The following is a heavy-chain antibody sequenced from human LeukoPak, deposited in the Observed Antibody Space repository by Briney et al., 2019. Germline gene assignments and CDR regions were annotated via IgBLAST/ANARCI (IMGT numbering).Heavy chain of an antibody. D-gene: IGHD6-13*01. CDR3: ATVRRIAAAGTAEYFQH. CDR1: GYTFTGYY. V-gene: IGHV1-2*02. CDR2: INPNSGGT. J-gene: IGHJ1*01. Sequence: ASVKVSCKASGYTFTGYYIHWVRQAPGQGLEWMGWINPNSGGTSYAQKFQGRVTMTEDTSTDTAYMELSSLRSEDTAVYCCATVRRIAAAGTAEYFQHWGQGTLVTVSS.